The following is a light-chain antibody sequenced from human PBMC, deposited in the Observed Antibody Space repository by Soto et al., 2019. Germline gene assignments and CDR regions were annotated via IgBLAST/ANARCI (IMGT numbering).Light chain of an antibody. CDR1: SGHSSYA. CDR3: QTWGTGIRV. V-gene: IGLV4-69*01. Sequence: QSVLTQSPSASASLGASVKLTCTLSSGHSSYAIAWHQQHPEKGPRYLMKVNSDGSHIKGDGIPDRFSGSSSGAERYLTISRLQSEDEADYYCQTWGTGIRVFGGGTKLTVL. CDR2: VNSDGSH. J-gene: IGLJ3*02.